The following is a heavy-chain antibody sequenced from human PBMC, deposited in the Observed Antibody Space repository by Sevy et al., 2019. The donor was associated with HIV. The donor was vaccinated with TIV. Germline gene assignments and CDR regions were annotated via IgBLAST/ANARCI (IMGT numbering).Heavy chain of an antibody. CDR2: INTNTGNP. D-gene: IGHD6-13*01. V-gene: IGHV7-4-1*02. J-gene: IGHJ4*02. CDR1: GYTFTREA. Sequence: ASVKVSCKTSGYTFTREAINWVRQAPGQGLEWMGWINTNTGNPAYAQGFTGRFAFSLDTSVSTAYLQINSLKADDSAMYFCARGAARAGSEYWGQGTLVTVSS. CDR3: ARGAARAGSEY.